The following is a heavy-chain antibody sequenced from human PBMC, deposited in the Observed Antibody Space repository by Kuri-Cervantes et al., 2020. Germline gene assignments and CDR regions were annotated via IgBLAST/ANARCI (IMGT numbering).Heavy chain of an antibody. D-gene: IGHD3-10*01. J-gene: IGHJ4*02. CDR3: ARGGAMVQVNDY. CDR2: ISSSGSTI. CDR1: GFTFGDYA. V-gene: IGHV3-48*03. Sequence: GESLKISCTASGFTFGDYAMSWVRQAPGKGLEWVSYISSSGSTIYYADSVKGRFTISRDNAKNSLYLQMNSLRAEDTAVYYCARGGAMVQVNDYWGQGTLVTVSS.